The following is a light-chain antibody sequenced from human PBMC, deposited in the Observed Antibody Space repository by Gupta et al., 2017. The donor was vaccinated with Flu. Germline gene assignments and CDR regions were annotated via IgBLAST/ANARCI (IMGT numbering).Light chain of an antibody. CDR1: QSVSSN. J-gene: IGKJ4*01. Sequence: PATLSVSPGEGATLSCRASQSVSSNFAWYQQKPGQAPRLLIYGASTRATGIPARFSGSGSGTEFTLTITSLQSEDFAVYYCQQDDNWPLTFGGGTKVEI. V-gene: IGKV3-15*01. CDR3: QQDDNWPLT. CDR2: GAS.